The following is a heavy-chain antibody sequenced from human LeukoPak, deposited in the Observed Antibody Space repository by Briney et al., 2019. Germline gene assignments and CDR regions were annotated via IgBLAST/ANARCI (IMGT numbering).Heavy chain of an antibody. V-gene: IGHV3-23*01. CDR1: GFSFSDYD. J-gene: IGHJ5*02. CDR3: LSYCSSTSCYESNWFDP. CDR2: ISNSGFST. D-gene: IGHD2-2*01. Sequence: PGGSLRLSCAASGFSFSDYDMSWIRQAPGKGLEWVSAISNSGFSTYYADSVKGRFTISRDNSKNTLYLQMNSLRAEDTAVYYCLSYCSSTSCYESNWFDPWGQGTLVTVSS.